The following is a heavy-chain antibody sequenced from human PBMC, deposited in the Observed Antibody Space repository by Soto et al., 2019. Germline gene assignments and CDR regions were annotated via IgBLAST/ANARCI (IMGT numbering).Heavy chain of an antibody. CDR3: ARDGVIVVVPAAISDAFDI. D-gene: IGHD2-2*01. J-gene: IGHJ3*02. CDR2: IIPILGIA. Sequence: QVQLVQSGAEVKKPGSSVKVSCKASGGTFSSYTISWVRQAPGQGLEWMGRIIPILGIANYAQKFQGRVTITADKSTSTAYMELSSLRSEDTAVYYCARDGVIVVVPAAISDAFDIWGQGTMVTVSS. V-gene: IGHV1-69*08. CDR1: GGTFSSYT.